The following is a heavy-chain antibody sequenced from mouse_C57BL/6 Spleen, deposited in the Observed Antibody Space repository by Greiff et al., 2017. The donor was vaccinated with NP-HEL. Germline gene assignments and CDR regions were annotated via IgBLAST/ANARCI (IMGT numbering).Heavy chain of an antibody. CDR2: IYPGDGDT. J-gene: IGHJ2*01. D-gene: IGHD1-1*01. CDR3: ARSFFITTVVAGDY. CDR1: GYAFSSYW. Sequence: VQLQQSGAELVKPGASVKISCKASGYAFSSYWMNWVKQRPGKGLEWIGQIYPGDGDTNYNGKFKGKATLTADKSSSTAYMQLSSLTSEDSAVYFCARSFFITTVVAGDYWGQGTTLTVSS. V-gene: IGHV1-80*01.